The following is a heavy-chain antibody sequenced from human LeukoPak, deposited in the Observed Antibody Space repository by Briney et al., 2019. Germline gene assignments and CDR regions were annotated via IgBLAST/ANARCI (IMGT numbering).Heavy chain of an antibody. CDR1: GGSVNSGGVF. Sequence: SETLSLTCTVSGGSVNSGGVFWGWLRLPPGKGLEWIGSLYSTWNINYIYNPSLESRATISVDTSKNQFSLKLTSVTAADTAVYYCARHRRGSGEFEFDPWGPGTLVTVSS. J-gene: IGHJ5*02. CDR2: LYSTWNI. D-gene: IGHD3-16*01. V-gene: IGHV4-39*01. CDR3: ARHRRGSGEFEFDP.